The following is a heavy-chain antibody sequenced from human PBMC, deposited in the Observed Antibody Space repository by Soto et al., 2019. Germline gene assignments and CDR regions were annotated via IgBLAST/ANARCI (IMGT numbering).Heavy chain of an antibody. J-gene: IGHJ5*02. CDR1: GGTFSSYA. CDR2: IIPIFGTA. CDR3: ARDRGPSSGYYPSWFAP. Sequence: QVQLVQSGAEVKKPGSSVKVSCKASGGTFSSYAISWVRQAPGQGLEWMGEIIPIFGTANYAQKFQGRVTLTADESTSTAYMELGSLRSEDTAVYYCARDRGPSSGYYPSWFAPWGQGTLVTVSS. D-gene: IGHD3-22*01. V-gene: IGHV1-69*12.